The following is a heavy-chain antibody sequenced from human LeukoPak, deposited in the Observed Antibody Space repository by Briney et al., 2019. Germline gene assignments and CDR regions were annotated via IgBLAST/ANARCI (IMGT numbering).Heavy chain of an antibody. CDR2: IWYDGSNK. Sequence: GGSLRLSCAASGFTFSSYGMHWVRQAPGKGLEWVAVIWYDGSNKYYADSVKGRFTIPRDNSKNTLYLQMNSLRAEDTAVYYCARPSITSWYAFDIWGQGTMVTVSS. D-gene: IGHD6-13*01. CDR3: ARPSITSWYAFDI. J-gene: IGHJ3*02. V-gene: IGHV3-30*19. CDR1: GFTFSSYG.